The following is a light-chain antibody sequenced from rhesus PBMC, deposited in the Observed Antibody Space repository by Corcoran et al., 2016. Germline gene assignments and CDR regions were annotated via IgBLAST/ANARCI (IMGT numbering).Light chain of an antibody. CDR3: QQGYNTSWT. V-gene: IGKV1-18*01. Sequence: DIQMTQSPSSLSASVGDKVTITCRASQGINSCLAWYQQKPGKAPKLLIYAASSLESGDPSRFSGSGSGTYYTLTISSRQPEDVATYYCQQGYNTSWTFGPGTKLDIK. J-gene: IGKJ3*01. CDR1: QGINSC. CDR2: AAS.